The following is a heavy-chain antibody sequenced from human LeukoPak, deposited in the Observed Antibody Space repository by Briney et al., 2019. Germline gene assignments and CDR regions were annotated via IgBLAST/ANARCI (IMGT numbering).Heavy chain of an antibody. D-gene: IGHD5-24*01. CDR2: ISSSSSYI. J-gene: IGHJ4*02. V-gene: IGHV3-21*01. CDR1: GFTFSSYS. Sequence: GGSLRLSCAASGFTFSSYSMNWVRQAPGKGLEWVSSISSSSSYICYADSVKGRFTISRDNAKNSLYLQMNSLRAEDTAVYYCARDLGYTDKFDYWGQGTLVTVSS. CDR3: ARDLGYTDKFDY.